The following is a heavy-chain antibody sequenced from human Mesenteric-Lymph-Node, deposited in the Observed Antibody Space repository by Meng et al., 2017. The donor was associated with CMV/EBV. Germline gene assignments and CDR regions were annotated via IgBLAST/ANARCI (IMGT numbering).Heavy chain of an antibody. CDR1: GFTFEDYG. D-gene: IGHD3-16*01. CDR3: AKERGIGNSAYFDY. Sequence: GESLKISCAASGFTFEDYGMSWVRQAPGKGLEWVSGINWTGTSTGYGDSVKGRFTISRDNAKKSLYLQMDSLRAEDTASYYCAKERGIGNSAYFDYWGQGTLVTVSS. V-gene: IGHV3-20*04. J-gene: IGHJ4*02. CDR2: INWTGTST.